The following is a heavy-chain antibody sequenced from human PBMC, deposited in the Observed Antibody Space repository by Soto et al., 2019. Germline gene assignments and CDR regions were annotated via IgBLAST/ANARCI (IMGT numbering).Heavy chain of an antibody. CDR2: ISYDGSNK. CDR3: AKDAGYYDFWSGYYAYYGMDV. V-gene: IGHV3-30*18. CDR1: GFTFSSYG. D-gene: IGHD3-3*01. Sequence: SLRLSCAASGFTFSSYGMHWVRQAPGKGLEWVAVISYDGSNKYYADSVKGRFTISRDNSKNTLYLQMNSLRAEDTAVYYCAKDAGYYDFWSGYYAYYGMDVWGQGTTVTVSS. J-gene: IGHJ6*02.